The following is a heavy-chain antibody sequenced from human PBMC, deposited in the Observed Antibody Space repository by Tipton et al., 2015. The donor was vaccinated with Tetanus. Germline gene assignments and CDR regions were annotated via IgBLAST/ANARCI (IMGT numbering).Heavy chain of an antibody. CDR2: VHYSGST. CDR1: GDSISSYSYY. J-gene: IGHJ3*02. D-gene: IGHD6-19*01. Sequence: TLSLTCTVSGDSISSYSYYCGWIRQPPGKGPEWIGYVHYSGSTNYSPSLRSRVTLSVDTSKNQFSLKLSSVTAADTAVYYCARIGWLQQNKPAFDIWGQGTVVTVSP. V-gene: IGHV4-61*01. CDR3: ARIGWLQQNKPAFDI.